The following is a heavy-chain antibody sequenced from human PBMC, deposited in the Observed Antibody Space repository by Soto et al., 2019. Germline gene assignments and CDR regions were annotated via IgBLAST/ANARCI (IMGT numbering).Heavy chain of an antibody. CDR3: ARGRYGSGSQHTHSWFAP. Sequence: PGGSLRLSCAASGFIFSSDWMHWVRQAPGGGLVWVSRINTDGCGTTYADTVKGRFTISRDNSKDTLYLQMNILRAEDTAVYYCARGRYGSGSQHTHSWFAPWGQGTLVTVSS. J-gene: IGHJ5*02. CDR1: GFIFSSDW. V-gene: IGHV3-74*01. D-gene: IGHD3-10*01. CDR2: INTDGCGT.